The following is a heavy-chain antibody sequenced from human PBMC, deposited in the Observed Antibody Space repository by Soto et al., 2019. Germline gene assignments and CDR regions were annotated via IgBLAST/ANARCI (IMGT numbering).Heavy chain of an antibody. V-gene: IGHV3-30*04. CDR2: ISHDGSHE. D-gene: IGHD3-10*01. Sequence: GGSLRLSCAASGLSIYTSAMHWVRQAPGKGLEWVAMISHDGSHEYYGDSVKGRFSVSRDNSQNILHLQMNSLRIEDTAVYFCARNTDHRLVRGWLDPWGQGTLVTVSS. CDR1: GLSIYTSA. CDR3: ARNTDHRLVRGWLDP. J-gene: IGHJ5*02.